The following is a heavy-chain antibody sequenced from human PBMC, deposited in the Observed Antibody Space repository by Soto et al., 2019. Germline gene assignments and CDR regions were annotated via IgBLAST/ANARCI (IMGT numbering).Heavy chain of an antibody. Sequence: PGGSLRLSCAASGFRCSDYGIHWVRQAPGKGLEWVAIIWDDGNNKYYADSVKGRFTISRDNSKNMLYLQMNSLRAEDTAVYYCARDSTILGVARCHFMDVWGKGTTVTVSS. CDR1: GFRCSDYG. CDR3: ARDSTILGVARCHFMDV. J-gene: IGHJ6*03. V-gene: IGHV3-33*01. CDR2: IWDDGNNK. D-gene: IGHD3-3*01.